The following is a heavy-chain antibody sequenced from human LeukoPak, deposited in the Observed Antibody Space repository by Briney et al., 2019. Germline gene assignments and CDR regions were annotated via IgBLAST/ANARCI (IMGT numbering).Heavy chain of an antibody. CDR2: ISCIVSGT. Sequence: GGSLRLSCAATGFAFSNSAMTWVRQGPGKGLEWVSGISCIVSGTYYADSVKGRFTISRDNSKNTLYLQMNSLRAEDTAVYYCAKHYYDSSGYFYCFDYWGQGTLVTVSS. CDR3: AKHYYDSSGYFYCFDY. CDR1: GFAFSNSA. V-gene: IGHV3-23*01. J-gene: IGHJ4*02. D-gene: IGHD3-22*01.